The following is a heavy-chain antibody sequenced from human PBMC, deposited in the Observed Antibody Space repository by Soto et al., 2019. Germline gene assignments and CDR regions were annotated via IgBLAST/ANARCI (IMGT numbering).Heavy chain of an antibody. Sequence: QVQLVQSGAEVKKPASSVKVSCTSPGGTFSTYAISLVRQAPGQGLEWMGGIIPMFGTANYAQRFQDRVTMTADESTNTGYMELSSLRSEDTAVYFCASGIQLWLRRINNGYSGWGQGTLVTVSS. J-gene: IGHJ4*02. CDR1: GGTFSTYA. CDR2: IIPMFGTA. D-gene: IGHD5-18*01. CDR3: ASGIQLWLRRINNGYSG. V-gene: IGHV1-69*12.